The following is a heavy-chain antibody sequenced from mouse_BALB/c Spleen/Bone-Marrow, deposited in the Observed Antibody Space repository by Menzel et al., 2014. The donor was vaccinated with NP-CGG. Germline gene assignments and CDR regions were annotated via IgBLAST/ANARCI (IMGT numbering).Heavy chain of an antibody. CDR2: ITRGGNT. J-gene: IGHJ2*01. CDR1: GFTFSSYA. D-gene: IGHD1-1*01. CDR3: ARGEIYYYGSTHYFDY. V-gene: IGHV5-6-5*01. Sequence: EVMLVESGGGLVKPGGSPKLSCAASGFTFSSYAMSWVLQTPEKRLEWVASITRGGNTYYPDSVKGRFTISRDNARDILYLQMSSLRSEDTAMYYCARGEIYYYGSTHYFDYWGQGTTLTVSS.